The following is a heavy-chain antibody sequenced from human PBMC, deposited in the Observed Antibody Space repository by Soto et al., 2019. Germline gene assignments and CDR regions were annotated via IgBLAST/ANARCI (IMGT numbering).Heavy chain of an antibody. J-gene: IGHJ4*02. Sequence: EVQLVESGGGLVKPGGSLRLSCAASGFTFSNAWMNWVRQAPGKGLEWVGRIKTKTDGGTTDYAAPVKGRFTISRDDSKDTMYLQMNSLKTEDAAVYYCTTDGYYGSGSFDYWGQGTLVTVSS. V-gene: IGHV3-15*07. CDR2: IKTKTDGGTT. CDR3: TTDGYYGSGSFDY. CDR1: GFTFSNAW. D-gene: IGHD3-10*01.